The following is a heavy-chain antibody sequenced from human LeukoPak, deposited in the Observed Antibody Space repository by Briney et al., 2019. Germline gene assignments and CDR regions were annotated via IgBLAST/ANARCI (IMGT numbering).Heavy chain of an antibody. CDR1: GGTFSSYA. D-gene: IGHD3-10*01. J-gene: IGHJ4*02. Sequence: SVKVSCKASGGTFSSYAISWVRQAPGQGLDWMGGIIPIFGTANYAQKFQGRVTITADESTSTAYMELSSLSSEDTDVYYCARDYYGSGSYYQGAFDYWGQGTLVTVSS. CDR2: IIPIFGTA. V-gene: IGHV1-69*13. CDR3: ARDYYGSGSYYQGAFDY.